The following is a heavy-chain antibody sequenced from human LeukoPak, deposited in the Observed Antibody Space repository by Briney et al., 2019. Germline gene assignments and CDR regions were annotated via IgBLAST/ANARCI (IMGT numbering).Heavy chain of an antibody. CDR1: GFTFRSYG. J-gene: IGHJ4*02. CDR2: RSYDGSNK. V-gene: IGHV3-30*18. D-gene: IGHD3-10*01. CDR3: AKELLWFGEYPNGFDY. Sequence: GRSLRPSCAASGFTFRSYGMHWVRKAPGKGLEWEAVRSYDGSNKYYADSVKGRFTISRDNSKNTLYLQMNSLRAEDTAVYYCAKELLWFGEYPNGFDYWGQGTLVTVSS.